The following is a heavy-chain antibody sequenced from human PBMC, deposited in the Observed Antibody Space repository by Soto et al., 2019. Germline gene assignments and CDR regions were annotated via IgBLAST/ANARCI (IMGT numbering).Heavy chain of an antibody. Sequence: QVQLVQSGAEVKKPGASVKVSCKAPGYDFSSYGISWGRQAPGQGLEWMGWISASNGNRDYAQQFQGRVTMTSDTSRTTAYMELRSLRSDDTAVYYCVRDPQRNDYWGQGTLVNVSS. CDR2: ISASNGNR. J-gene: IGHJ4*02. V-gene: IGHV1-18*04. D-gene: IGHD2-2*01. CDR3: VRDPQRNDY. CDR1: GYDFSSYG.